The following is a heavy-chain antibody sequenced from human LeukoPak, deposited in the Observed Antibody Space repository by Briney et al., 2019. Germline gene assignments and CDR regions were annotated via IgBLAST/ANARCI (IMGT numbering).Heavy chain of an antibody. V-gene: IGHV4-39*01. Sequence: GSLRLSCAASGFTFSSYGMHWVRQPPGKGLEWIGSIYYSGSTYYNPSLKSRVTVSVDTSKNQFSLKLSSVTAADTAVYYCARHNELRSYDFWSGPNWFDPWGQGTLVTVSS. CDR3: ARHNELRSYDFWSGPNWFDP. CDR2: IYYSGST. D-gene: IGHD3-3*01. J-gene: IGHJ5*02. CDR1: GFTFSSYG.